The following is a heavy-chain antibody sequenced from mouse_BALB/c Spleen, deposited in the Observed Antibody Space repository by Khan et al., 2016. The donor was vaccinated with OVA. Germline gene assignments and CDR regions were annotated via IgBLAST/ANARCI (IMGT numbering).Heavy chain of an antibody. V-gene: IGHV1S56*01. J-gene: IGHJ4*01. CDR1: GYTFTSYY. Sequence: QVQLQQSGPELVKSGASVRISCKSSGYTFTSYYIHWVKQRPGQGLEWIGWIYPGNVNTKYNEKFKAKATLTADKSSSTAYMQLSSLTSEDSAVYFCARKGYGNYEALDYWGQGTSVTVSS. D-gene: IGHD2-1*01. CDR2: IYPGNVNT. CDR3: ARKGYGNYEALDY.